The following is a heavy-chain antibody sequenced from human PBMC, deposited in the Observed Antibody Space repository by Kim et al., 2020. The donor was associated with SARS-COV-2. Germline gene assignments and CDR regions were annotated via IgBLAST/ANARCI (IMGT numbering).Heavy chain of an antibody. CDR1: GFTFSSFG. J-gene: IGHJ4*02. CDR3: ACYPHSSGWFPSFDY. Sequence: GGSLRLSCAASGFTFSSFGMHWVRQAPGKGLEWVAVIWYDGSEEYYADSVKGRFTISRDNSKNMLFLQMNSLRAEDTAVYYCACYPHSSGWFPSFDYWGQGTQVTVSS. CDR2: IWYDGSEE. V-gene: IGHV3-33*01. D-gene: IGHD6-19*01.